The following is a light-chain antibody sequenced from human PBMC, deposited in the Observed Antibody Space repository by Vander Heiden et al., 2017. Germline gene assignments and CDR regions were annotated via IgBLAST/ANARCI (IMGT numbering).Light chain of an antibody. CDR3: CTYAGSSTFV. CDR1: ISHVGAYNL. J-gene: IGLJ1*01. Sequence: HSALAPPASVSGPLGQSYTHSCIGSISHVGAYNLVSWYQQLPGNAPKLMIYAINKRPSGVSNRCSASKSRNTATLTISGLQAEDEADYCCCTYAGSSTFVFGNGTKITVL. CDR2: AIN. V-gene: IGLV2-23*02.